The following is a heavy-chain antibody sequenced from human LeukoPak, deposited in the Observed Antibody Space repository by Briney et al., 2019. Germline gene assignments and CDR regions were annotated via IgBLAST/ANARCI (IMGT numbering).Heavy chain of an antibody. J-gene: IGHJ4*02. CDR1: GFTFDDYA. CDR3: ARDDGLYYYDSSGYYLDY. Sequence: GGSLRLSCAASGFTFDDYAMHWVRQAPGKGLEWVSGISWNSGSIGYADSVKGRFTISRDNAKNSLYLQMNSLRAEDTAVYYCARDDGLYYYDSSGYYLDYWGQGTLVTVSS. CDR2: ISWNSGSI. D-gene: IGHD3-22*01. V-gene: IGHV3-9*01.